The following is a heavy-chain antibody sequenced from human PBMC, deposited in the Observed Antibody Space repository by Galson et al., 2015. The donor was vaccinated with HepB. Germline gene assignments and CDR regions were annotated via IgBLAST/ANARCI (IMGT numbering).Heavy chain of an antibody. J-gene: IGHJ3*02. V-gene: IGHV1-58*02. CDR3: AAAPGDILAFDI. Sequence: SVKVSCKASGYSFTNSAMPWVRQARGQRLEWMGWIVVGSGDTNFAQKFRKTISITIDMSTSTAYMELSSLRSEDTAVYYCAAAPGDILAFDIWGQGTMVTVSS. CDR2: IVVGSGDT. D-gene: IGHD3-9*01. CDR1: GYSFTNSA.